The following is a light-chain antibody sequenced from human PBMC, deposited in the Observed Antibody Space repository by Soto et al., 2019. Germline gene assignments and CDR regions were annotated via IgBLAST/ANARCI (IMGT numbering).Light chain of an antibody. CDR1: SSDVGGYNY. V-gene: IGLV2-8*01. CDR3: GAWDTSLTTVL. Sequence: QSALTQPPSASGSPGQSVTISCTGTSSDVGGYNYVSWYQQHPGKAPKLMIYEVSKRPSGVPDRFSGSKSGNTASLTVSGLQAEDEADYYCGAWDTSLTTVLFGGGTKLTVL. CDR2: EVS. J-gene: IGLJ2*01.